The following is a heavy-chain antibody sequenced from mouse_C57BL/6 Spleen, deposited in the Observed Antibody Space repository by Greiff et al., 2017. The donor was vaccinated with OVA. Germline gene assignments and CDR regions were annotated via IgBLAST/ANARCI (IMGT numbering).Heavy chain of an antibody. CDR2: ISSGGDYI. CDR3: TREDYGSSPHYAMDY. D-gene: IGHD1-1*01. CDR1: GFTFSSYA. J-gene: IGHJ4*01. Sequence: EVQRVESGEGLVKPGGSLKLSCAASGFTFSSYAMSWVRQTPEKRLEWVAYISSGGDYIYYADTVKGRFTISRDNARNTLYLQMSSLKSEDTAMYYCTREDYGSSPHYAMDYWGQGTSVTVSS. V-gene: IGHV5-9-1*02.